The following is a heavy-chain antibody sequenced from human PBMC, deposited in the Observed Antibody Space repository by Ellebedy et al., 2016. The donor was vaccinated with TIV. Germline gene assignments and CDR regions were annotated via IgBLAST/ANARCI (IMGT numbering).Heavy chain of an antibody. CDR2: ITESGGNT. CDR1: GLTFSSHA. CDR3: ARAGGRHSTGSGFY. V-gene: IGHV3-23*01. J-gene: IGHJ4*02. D-gene: IGHD2-2*01. Sequence: PGGSLRLSCAASGLTFSSHAMSWVRQAPGKGLEWVSSITESGGNTYYADSVKDRFTISRDNAKNSLYLQMSNLRAEDTAVFYCARAGGRHSTGSGFYWGQGTRVTVST.